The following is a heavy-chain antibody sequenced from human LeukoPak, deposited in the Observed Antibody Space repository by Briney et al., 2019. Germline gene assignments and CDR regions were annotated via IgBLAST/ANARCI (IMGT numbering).Heavy chain of an antibody. CDR2: FSGGGVST. CDR3: AKSANPGWNAEYFHH. Sequence: GGSLRLSCAASGFTLSNYAMSWVRQAPGKGLEWVSTFSGGGVSTHYADSVKGRFTISRGSSKNTLYLQMNSLRAEDTAVYYCAKSANPGWNAEYFHHWGQGTLVTVSS. V-gene: IGHV3-23*01. J-gene: IGHJ1*01. D-gene: IGHD1-1*01. CDR1: GFTLSNYA.